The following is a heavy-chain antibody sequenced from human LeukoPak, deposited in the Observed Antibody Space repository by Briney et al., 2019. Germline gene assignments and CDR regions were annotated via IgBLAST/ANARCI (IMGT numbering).Heavy chain of an antibody. CDR2: INWNGGST. D-gene: IGHD6-19*01. V-gene: IGHV3-20*04. J-gene: IGHJ6*03. CDR3: AREISGIAVAGTGPYYYYYMDV. CDR1: GFTFDDYG. Sequence: PGGSLRLSCAASGFTFDDYGMSWVRQAPGKGLEWVSGINWNGGSTGYADSVKGRFTISRGNAKNSLYLQMNSLRAEDTALYYCAREISGIAVAGTGPYYYYYMDVWGKGTTVTVSS.